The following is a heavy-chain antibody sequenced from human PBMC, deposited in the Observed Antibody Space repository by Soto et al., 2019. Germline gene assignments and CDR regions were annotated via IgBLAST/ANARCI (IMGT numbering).Heavy chain of an antibody. D-gene: IGHD2-2*02. J-gene: IGHJ5*02. CDR2: IYYSGRT. V-gene: IGHV4-59*01. Sequence: TSETLSLTCTVSGGSISSYYWSWIRQPPGKGLEWIGYIYYSGRTNYNPSLKSRATISVDTSKNQFSLKLSSVTAADTAVYYCARGYCSSTICYIWDNWFDPSGQGTLVTVS. CDR3: ARGYCSSTICYIWDNWFDP. CDR1: GGSISSYY.